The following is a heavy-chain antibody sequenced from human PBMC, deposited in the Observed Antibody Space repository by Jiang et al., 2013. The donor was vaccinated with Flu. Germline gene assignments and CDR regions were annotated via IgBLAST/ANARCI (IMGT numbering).Heavy chain of an antibody. D-gene: IGHD2-21*02. CDR1: SGSISSHY. Sequence: GPGLVKPSETLSLTCTVSSGSISSHYWSWIRQPPGKGLEWIGYIHNSGTTNYDPSLKSRVTISIDTSTNQFSLKLISVTAPDTAVYYCARSYCGGDCYSMFGYSYYGMDVGGQGTTVTVSS. CDR2: IHNSGTT. J-gene: IGHJ6*02. V-gene: IGHV4-59*08. CDR3: ARSYCGGDCYSMFGYSYYGMDV.